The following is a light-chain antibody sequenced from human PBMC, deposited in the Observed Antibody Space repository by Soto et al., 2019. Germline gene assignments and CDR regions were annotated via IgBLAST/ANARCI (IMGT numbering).Light chain of an antibody. CDR2: EVS. CDR1: SSDVGGYNY. V-gene: IGLV2-8*01. J-gene: IGLJ2*01. Sequence: QSALTQPPSASGSPGQSVTISCTGTSSDVGGYNYVSWYQQHPGKAPKLMIHEVSKRPSGVPDRFSGSKSGNTASLTVSGLQAEDEADYYCSSLRVFGGGTKVTVL. CDR3: SSLRV.